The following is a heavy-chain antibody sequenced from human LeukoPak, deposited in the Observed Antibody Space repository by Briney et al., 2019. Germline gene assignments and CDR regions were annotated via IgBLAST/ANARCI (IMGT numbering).Heavy chain of an antibody. Sequence: PGGSLRLSCAASGFTFSSYSMNWVRQAPGKGLEWVSGISGSGGSTYYADSVKGRFTISRDNSKNTLYLQMNSLRAEDSAVYYCAKDKSAGYSYGDNFDYWGQGTLVTVSS. CDR3: AKDKSAGYSYGDNFDY. J-gene: IGHJ4*02. D-gene: IGHD5-18*01. CDR2: ISGSGGST. CDR1: GFTFSSYS. V-gene: IGHV3-23*01.